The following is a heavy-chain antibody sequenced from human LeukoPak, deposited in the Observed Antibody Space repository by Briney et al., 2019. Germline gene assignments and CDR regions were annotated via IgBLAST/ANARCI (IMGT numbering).Heavy chain of an antibody. CDR1: GFTYSSYA. Sequence: GGSLRLSCAASGFTYSSYAMTWVRQAPGKGLEWVSLISSSGGSTHYADSVEGRFTISRDNSKNTLYLQTNSLRAEDTAVYYCAKGGYGDNYYYYGMDVWGQGTTVTVSS. D-gene: IGHD4-17*01. J-gene: IGHJ6*02. CDR3: AKGGYGDNYYYYGMDV. V-gene: IGHV3-23*01. CDR2: ISSSGGST.